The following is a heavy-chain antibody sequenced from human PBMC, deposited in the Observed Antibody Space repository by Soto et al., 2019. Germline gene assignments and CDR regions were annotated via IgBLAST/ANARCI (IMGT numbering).Heavy chain of an antibody. CDR3: ARDRYSSGWCTFDI. CDR1: GGSFSGYY. J-gene: IGHJ3*02. V-gene: IGHV4-34*01. D-gene: IGHD6-19*01. CDR2: INHSGST. Sequence: PSETLSLTCAVYGGSFSGYYWSWIRQPPGKGLEWIGEINHSGSTNYNPSLKSRVTISVDTSKNQFSLQLNSVTPEDTAVYYCARDRYSSGWCTFDIWGQGTMVTVSS.